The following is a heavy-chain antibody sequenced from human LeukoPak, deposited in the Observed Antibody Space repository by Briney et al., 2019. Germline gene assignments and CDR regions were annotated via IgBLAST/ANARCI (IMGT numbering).Heavy chain of an antibody. Sequence: GSLRLSCAASAFTFSSYGMHWVRQAPAKGLEWVAVISYDGSNKYYGDSVKGRFTISRDNSKNTLFLQMNSLRAEDTAVYYCAKSPAVDAAFDIWGQGTMVTVSS. J-gene: IGHJ3*02. D-gene: IGHD4-23*01. CDR1: AFTFSSYG. CDR2: ISYDGSNK. V-gene: IGHV3-30*18. CDR3: AKSPAVDAAFDI.